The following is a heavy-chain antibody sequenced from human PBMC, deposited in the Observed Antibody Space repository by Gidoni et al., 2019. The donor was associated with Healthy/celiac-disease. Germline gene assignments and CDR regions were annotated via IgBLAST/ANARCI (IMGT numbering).Heavy chain of an antibody. D-gene: IGHD6-13*01. CDR2: IYYSGST. Sequence: QLQLQESGPGLVKPSETLSLTCTVSGGSISSSSYYWGWLRPPPGKGLELIGRIYYSGSTYYNPSLKSRVTISVEPSKNQSSLKLSSVTAADTAVYYCARLAGRAAAGKNYFDYWGQGTLVTVSS. CDR3: ARLAGRAAAGKNYFDY. J-gene: IGHJ4*02. CDR1: GGSISSSSYY. V-gene: IGHV4-39*01.